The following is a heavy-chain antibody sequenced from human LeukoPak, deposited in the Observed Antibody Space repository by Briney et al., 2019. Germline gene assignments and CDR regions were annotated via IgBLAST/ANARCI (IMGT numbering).Heavy chain of an antibody. CDR3: ARDLRAYCGGDCWRSWFDP. J-gene: IGHJ5*02. CDR2: INPNSGGT. CDR1: GFTFTGYY. D-gene: IGHD2-21*02. Sequence: GASVKVSCKASGFTFTGYYIHWVRQAPGQGLEWMGRINPNSGGTNYAQKFQGRVTITADESTSTAYMELSSLRSEDTAVYYCARDLRAYCGGDCWRSWFDPWGQGTLVTVSS. V-gene: IGHV1-2*06.